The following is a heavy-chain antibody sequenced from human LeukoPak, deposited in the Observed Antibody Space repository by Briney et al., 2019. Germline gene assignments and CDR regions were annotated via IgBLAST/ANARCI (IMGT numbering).Heavy chain of an antibody. J-gene: IGHJ4*02. V-gene: IGHV4-34*01. Sequence: GSLRLSCAASGFTFSSYSMNWVRQPPGKGLEWIGEINHSGSTNYNPSLKSRVTISVDTSKNQFSLKLSSVTAADTAVYYCARAGGSSTSSPFLFDYWGQGTLVTVSS. D-gene: IGHD2-2*01. CDR2: INHSGST. CDR3: ARAGGSSTSSPFLFDY. CDR1: GFTFSSYS.